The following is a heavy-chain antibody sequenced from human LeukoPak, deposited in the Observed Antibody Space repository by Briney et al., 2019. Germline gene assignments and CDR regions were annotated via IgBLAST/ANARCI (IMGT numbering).Heavy chain of an antibody. CDR1: GYTFTGYY. CDR3: AASPDYYDSSGYSYYFDY. CDR2: INPNSGGT. V-gene: IGHV1-2*02. Sequence: GASVKVSCKASGYTFTGYYIHWLRQAPGQGLEWMGFINPNSGGTNYAQKFQGRVTMTRDTSISTAYMELSSLRSEDTAVYYCAASPDYYDSSGYSYYFDYWGQGTLVTVSS. D-gene: IGHD3-22*01. J-gene: IGHJ4*02.